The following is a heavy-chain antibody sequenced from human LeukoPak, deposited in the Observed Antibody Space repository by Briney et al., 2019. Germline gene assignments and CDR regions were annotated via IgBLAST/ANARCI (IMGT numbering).Heavy chain of an antibody. D-gene: IGHD2-15*01. J-gene: IGHJ4*02. Sequence: GESLQISCQGSGYSFTSYWIGWVRQMPGKGLECMGIIYPGYSDSRNRPSFQGQVTISADKSISTAYLQWSSLEASDTAMYYCARRRPGYCSGGSCYGYYFDYWGQGTLVTVSS. CDR2: IYPGYSDS. V-gene: IGHV5-51*01. CDR1: GYSFTSYW. CDR3: ARRRPGYCSGGSCYGYYFDY.